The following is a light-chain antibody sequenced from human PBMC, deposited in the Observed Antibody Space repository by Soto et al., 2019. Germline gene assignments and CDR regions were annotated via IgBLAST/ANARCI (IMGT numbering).Light chain of an antibody. J-gene: IGKJ5*01. CDR3: QQYGSSPPIT. Sequence: IVLTQSPGTLSLSPGERATLSCRASQSVSSSYLAWYQQKPGQAPRLLIYGASSRATGIPDRFSGSGSGTDFALTISRLEPEDFAVYYCQQYGSSPPITFGQGKRREIK. V-gene: IGKV3-20*01. CDR1: QSVSSSY. CDR2: GAS.